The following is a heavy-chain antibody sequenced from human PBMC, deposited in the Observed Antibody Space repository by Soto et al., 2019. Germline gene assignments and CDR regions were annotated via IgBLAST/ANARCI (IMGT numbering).Heavy chain of an antibody. CDR2: ISGSGGST. Sequence: EVQLLESGGGLVQPGGSLRLSCAASGFTFSSYAMSWVRQAPGKGLEWVSAISGSGGSTYYADSVKGRFTISRDNSKNTLYLQMYSLRAEDTAVYYCAKYSSSWPNYYYYYGMDVWGQGTTVTVSS. D-gene: IGHD6-13*01. CDR3: AKYSSSWPNYYYYYGMDV. CDR1: GFTFSSYA. V-gene: IGHV3-23*01. J-gene: IGHJ6*02.